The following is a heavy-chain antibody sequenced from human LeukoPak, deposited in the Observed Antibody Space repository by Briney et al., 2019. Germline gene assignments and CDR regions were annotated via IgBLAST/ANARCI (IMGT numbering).Heavy chain of an antibody. Sequence: PGGSLRLSCAASGFTVSSNYMSWVRQAPGKGLEWVSAISGSGGSTYYADSVKGRFTISRDNSKNTLYLQMNSLRAEDTAVYYCAKARLVGNYYYGMDVWGQGTTVTVSS. CDR2: ISGSGGST. CDR1: GFTVSSNY. V-gene: IGHV3-23*01. J-gene: IGHJ6*02. D-gene: IGHD3-16*01. CDR3: AKARLVGNYYYGMDV.